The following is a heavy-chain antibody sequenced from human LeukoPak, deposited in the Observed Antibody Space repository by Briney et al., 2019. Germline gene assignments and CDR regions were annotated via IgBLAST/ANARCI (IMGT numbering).Heavy chain of an antibody. Sequence: GGSLRLSCAASGFTVSSNYMSWVRQAPGKGLEWVSVTYSGGSTYYADSVKGRLTISRDSSKNTLYLQMDSLRAEDTAVYYCARERCSGGNCYRGGFDPWGQGTLVTVSS. D-gene: IGHD2-15*01. CDR2: TYSGGST. CDR1: GFTVSSNY. V-gene: IGHV3-53*01. CDR3: ARERCSGGNCYRGGFDP. J-gene: IGHJ5*02.